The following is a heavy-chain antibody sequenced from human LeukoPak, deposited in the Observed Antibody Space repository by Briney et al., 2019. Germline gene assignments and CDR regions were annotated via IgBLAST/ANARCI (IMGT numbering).Heavy chain of an antibody. CDR2: IYYSGST. D-gene: IGHD2-2*01. CDR3: ARPPSEYCSSTSCYEFDY. CDR1: GGSISSSSYY. J-gene: IGHJ4*02. Sequence: SETLSLTCTVSGGSISSSSYYWGWIRQPPGKGLEWIGSIYYSGSTYYNPSLKSRVTISVDTSKNQFSLKLSSVTAADTAVYYCARPPSEYCSSTSCYEFDYWGQGTLVTVSS. V-gene: IGHV4-39*01.